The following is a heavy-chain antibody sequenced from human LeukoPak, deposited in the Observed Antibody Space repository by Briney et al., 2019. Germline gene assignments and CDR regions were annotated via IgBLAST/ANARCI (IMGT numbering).Heavy chain of an antibody. CDR3: ARSRSHIVVVRAAIVQNWFDP. Sequence: SETLSLTCAVSGYSISSGYYWGWIRQPPGKGLEWMGSIYHSGSTYYNPSLKSRVTISVDTSKNQFSLKLSSVTAADTAVYYCARSRSHIVVVRAAIVQNWFDPWGQGTLVTVSS. V-gene: IGHV4-38-2*01. CDR2: IYHSGST. J-gene: IGHJ5*02. CDR1: GYSISSGYY. D-gene: IGHD2-2*02.